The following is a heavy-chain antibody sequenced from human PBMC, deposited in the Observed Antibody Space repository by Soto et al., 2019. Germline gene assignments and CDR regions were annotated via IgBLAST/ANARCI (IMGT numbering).Heavy chain of an antibody. CDR2: INNDGSGT. V-gene: IGHV3-74*02. CDR3: TTVFEM. Sequence: EVQLVESGGGLVQPGGSLRLSCAVSGFTYTNYWMHWVRQAPGKGLEWVSRINNDGSGTSYADFVKGRFSISRDNVKNTLYLQMNSLRAEDTAVYYCTTVFEMWGQGTTVTVSS. J-gene: IGHJ3*02. CDR1: GFTYTNYW.